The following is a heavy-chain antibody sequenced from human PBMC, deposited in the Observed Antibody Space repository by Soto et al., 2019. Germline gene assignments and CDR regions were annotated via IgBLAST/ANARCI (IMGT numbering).Heavy chain of an antibody. CDR3: ARGFDYDSSGYSLDY. D-gene: IGHD3-22*01. J-gene: IGHJ4*02. CDR1: GGSISSYY. CDR2: IYYSGST. V-gene: IGHV4-59*01. Sequence: SETLSLTCTVSGGSISSYYWSWIRQPPGKGLEWIGYIYYSGSTNYNPSLKSRVTISVDTSKNQFSLKLSSVTAADTAVYYCARGFDYDSSGYSLDYWGQGTLVTSPQ.